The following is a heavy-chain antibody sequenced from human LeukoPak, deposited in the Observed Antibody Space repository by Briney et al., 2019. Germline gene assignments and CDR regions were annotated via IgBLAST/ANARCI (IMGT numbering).Heavy chain of an antibody. CDR1: GFTFDDYG. CDR3: ARIAMLRGVTHMDV. Sequence: GGSLRLSCAASGFTFDDYGMSWVRQAPGKGLEWVSAISGNGITTYYADSVKGRFTVSRDNSKNTQYLQMNSLRAEDTALYYCARIAMLRGVTHMDVWGKGTTVTISS. CDR2: ISGNGITT. D-gene: IGHD3-10*01. J-gene: IGHJ6*03. V-gene: IGHV3-23*01.